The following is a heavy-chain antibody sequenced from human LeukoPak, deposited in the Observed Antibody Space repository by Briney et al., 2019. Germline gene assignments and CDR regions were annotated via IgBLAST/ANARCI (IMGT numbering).Heavy chain of an antibody. CDR1: GGTFSSYA. Sequence: SXKVSCKASGGTFSSYAISWVRQAPGQGLEWMGGIIPIFGTANYAQKFQGRVTITADEPTSTAYMELSSLRSEDTAVYYCARAASSGYYGWFDPWGQGTLVTVSS. CDR3: ARAASSGYYGWFDP. V-gene: IGHV1-69*01. J-gene: IGHJ5*02. CDR2: IIPIFGTA. D-gene: IGHD3-22*01.